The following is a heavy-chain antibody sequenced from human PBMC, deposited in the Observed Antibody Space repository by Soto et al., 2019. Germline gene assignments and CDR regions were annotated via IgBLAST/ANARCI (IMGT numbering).Heavy chain of an antibody. CDR1: GDTFNNYV. D-gene: IGHD2-2*01. J-gene: IGHJ4*02. V-gene: IGHV1-69*06. CDR3: AGRCDSTTCLGHFDY. Sequence: QVQLVQSGAEVTKPGSSVKVSCKASGDTFNNYVVNWVRQAPGQGLEWLGGILPIFATANYAQKFQGRVTITADKSTSTAYIELTSLRSEDTAVYYCAGRCDSTTCLGHFDYWGQGTLVTVAS. CDR2: ILPIFATA.